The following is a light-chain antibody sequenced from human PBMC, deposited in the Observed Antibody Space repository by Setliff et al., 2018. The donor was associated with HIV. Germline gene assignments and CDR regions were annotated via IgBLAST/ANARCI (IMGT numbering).Light chain of an antibody. CDR1: GSDVGGYNY. CDR3: SSYTSISTSYV. J-gene: IGLJ1*01. Sequence: QSALTQPASVSGSPGQSITISCTGTGSDVGGYNYVSWYQQHPGKAPKLMIYDVSKRPSGVSNRFSGSKSGNTASLTISGLQAEDEADYYCSSYTSISTSYVFGTGTKGTVL. V-gene: IGLV2-14*01. CDR2: DVS.